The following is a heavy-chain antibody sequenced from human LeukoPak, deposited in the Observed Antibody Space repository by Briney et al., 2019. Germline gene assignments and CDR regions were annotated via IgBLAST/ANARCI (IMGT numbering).Heavy chain of an antibody. CDR1: GFTFSTYG. D-gene: IGHD2-15*01. V-gene: IGHV3-30*18. J-gene: IGHJ4*02. Sequence: GGSLRLSCSASGFTFSTYGMHWVRQAPGKGLEWVAVISYDGSNKYYADPVKGRFTISRDNSKNTLYLQMNSLRAEDTAVYYCAKDQLEYCSGGTCYSFDYWGQGTLVTVSS. CDR2: ISYDGSNK. CDR3: AKDQLEYCSGGTCYSFDY.